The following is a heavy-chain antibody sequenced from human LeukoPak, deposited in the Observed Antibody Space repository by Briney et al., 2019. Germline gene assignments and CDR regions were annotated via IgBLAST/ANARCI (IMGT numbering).Heavy chain of an antibody. J-gene: IGHJ6*03. CDR2: ISTSSSYI. CDR3: ARVPWLQSGNYMDV. CDR1: GFTFSSYS. D-gene: IGHD5-24*01. Sequence: GGSLRLSCAGSGFTFSSYSMNWVRQAPGKGLEWVSFISTSSSYIYLADSVKGRFTVSRDNAKNSLHLQMNSLRVDDTAVYYCARVPWLQSGNYMDVWGKGTTVTVSS. V-gene: IGHV3-21*01.